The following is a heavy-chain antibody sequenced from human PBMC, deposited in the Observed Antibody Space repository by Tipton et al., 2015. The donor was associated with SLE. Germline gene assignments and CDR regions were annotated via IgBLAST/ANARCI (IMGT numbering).Heavy chain of an antibody. D-gene: IGHD2-2*01. CDR3: ARAGRDIVVVPAAMADY. CDR1: GGSISSYY. Sequence: TLSLTCTVSGGSISSYYWSWIRQPPGKGLEWIGYIYYSGNTFYNPSLKSRFTISVDTSKNQFSLKLSSVTAADTAVYYCARAGRDIVVVPAAMADYWGQGTLVTVSS. V-gene: IGHV4-59*01. CDR2: IYYSGNT. J-gene: IGHJ4*02.